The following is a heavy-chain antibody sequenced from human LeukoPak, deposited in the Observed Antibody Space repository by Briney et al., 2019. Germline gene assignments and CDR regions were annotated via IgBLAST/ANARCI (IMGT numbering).Heavy chain of an antibody. Sequence: GGSLRLSCAASGFTFSSYEMNWVRQAPGKGLEWVSYISSSGSTIYYADSVKGRFTTSRDNVKNTLYLQMNSLRVEDTAVYYCAAGGGWDPSFGVVTHIDAWGKGTTVVVS. J-gene: IGHJ6*03. V-gene: IGHV3-48*03. D-gene: IGHD3-3*01. CDR2: ISSSGSTI. CDR3: AAGGGWDPSFGVVTHIDA. CDR1: GFTFSSYE.